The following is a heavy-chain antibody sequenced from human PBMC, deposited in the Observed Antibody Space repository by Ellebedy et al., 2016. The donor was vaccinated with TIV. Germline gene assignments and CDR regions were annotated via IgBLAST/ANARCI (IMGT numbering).Heavy chain of an antibody. D-gene: IGHD2-2*01. CDR1: GYTFTSYG. CDR2: ISAYNGHT. CDR3: ARDRDSRGVVVVPAALNWFDP. J-gene: IGHJ5*02. V-gene: IGHV1-18*01. Sequence: ASVKVSCKASGYTFTSYGVSWVRQAPGQGLEWMGWISAYNGHTNYAQKIQGRVAMTTDTSTSTAYMELRSLRSDDTAVYYCARDRDSRGVVVVPAALNWFDPWGQGTLVTVSS.